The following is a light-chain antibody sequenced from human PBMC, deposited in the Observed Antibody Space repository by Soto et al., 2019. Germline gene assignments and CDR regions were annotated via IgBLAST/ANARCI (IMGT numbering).Light chain of an antibody. CDR2: YDS. Sequence: SYELTQPPSVSVAPGETARITCGGNDIGTKSVHWYQQKPGQAPVLVIYYDSDRPSGIPERLSGSNSGNTATLTISRVEVGDEADYYCQVWDSSSVHWVFGGGTQLTVL. CDR3: QVWDSSSVHWV. CDR1: DIGTKS. V-gene: IGLV3-21*04. J-gene: IGLJ3*02.